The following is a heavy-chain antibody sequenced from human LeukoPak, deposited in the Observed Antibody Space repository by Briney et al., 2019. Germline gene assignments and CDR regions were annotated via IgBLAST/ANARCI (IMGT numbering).Heavy chain of an antibody. V-gene: IGHV3-15*01. Sequence: PGGPLRLSCAASGFTFSSAWLSWVRQAPGQGLEWLGRIKTKTDGRTTDYAAPVKGRVTISRDNAKNSLYLQMNSLRAEDTAVYYWARDSEYSGYARWGQGTLVAVSS. CDR3: ARDSEYSGYAR. CDR1: GFTFSSAW. D-gene: IGHD5-12*01. J-gene: IGHJ4*02. CDR2: IKTKTDGRTT.